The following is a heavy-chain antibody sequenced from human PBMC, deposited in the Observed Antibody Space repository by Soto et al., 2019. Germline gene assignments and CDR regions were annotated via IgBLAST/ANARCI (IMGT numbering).Heavy chain of an antibody. Sequence: QITLKESGPTLVKPTQTLTLTCSFSGFSLSTSGVGVGWIRQPPGKALEWLALIYWEDDKRYSPSLKSRLTITKDTSKNQVVLTMTDMDPVDTATYYCARRRYGSKDNNCFDPWGQGILVTVSS. J-gene: IGHJ5*02. V-gene: IGHV2-5*02. CDR3: ARRRYGSKDNNCFDP. CDR1: GFSLSTSGVG. D-gene: IGHD4-17*01. CDR2: IYWEDDK.